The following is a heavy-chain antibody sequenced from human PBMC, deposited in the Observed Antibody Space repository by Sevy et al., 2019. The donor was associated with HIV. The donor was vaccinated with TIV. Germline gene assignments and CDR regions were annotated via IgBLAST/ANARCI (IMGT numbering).Heavy chain of an antibody. V-gene: IGHV3-20*04. CDR3: ARAQRFGELLGYYFDY. CDR2: INWNGGST. Sequence: GGYLRLSCAASGFTFDDYGMSWVRQAPGKGLEWVSGINWNGGSTGYADSVKGRFTISRDNAKNSLYLQMNSLRAEDTALYYCARAQRFGELLGYYFDYWGQGTLVTVSS. CDR1: GFTFDDYG. D-gene: IGHD3-10*01. J-gene: IGHJ4*02.